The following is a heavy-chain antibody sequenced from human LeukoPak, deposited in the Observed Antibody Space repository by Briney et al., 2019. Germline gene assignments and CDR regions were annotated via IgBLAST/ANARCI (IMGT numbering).Heavy chain of an antibody. CDR1: GFTFSSYA. Sequence: GGSLRLSCAASGFTFSSYAMSWVRQAPGKGLEWVSGISGSGDNTYYADSVKGRFTISRDNAKNSLYLQMNSLRAEDTAVYYCARNFPYFDYWGQGTLVTVSS. J-gene: IGHJ4*02. CDR3: ARNFPYFDY. V-gene: IGHV3-23*01. CDR2: ISGSGDNT.